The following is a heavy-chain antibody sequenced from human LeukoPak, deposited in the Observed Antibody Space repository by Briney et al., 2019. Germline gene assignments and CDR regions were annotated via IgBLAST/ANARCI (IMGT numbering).Heavy chain of an antibody. CDR1: GFTFSSYA. CDR3: ARSEKGGLTVVTLFDY. D-gene: IGHD4-23*01. Sequence: GGSLRLSCAASGFTFSSYAMSWVRQAPGKGLEWVSAISGSGGSTYYADSVKGLFTISRDNSKNTLYLQMNSLRAEDTAVYYCARSEKGGLTVVTLFDYWGQGTLVTVSS. V-gene: IGHV3-23*01. J-gene: IGHJ4*02. CDR2: ISGSGGST.